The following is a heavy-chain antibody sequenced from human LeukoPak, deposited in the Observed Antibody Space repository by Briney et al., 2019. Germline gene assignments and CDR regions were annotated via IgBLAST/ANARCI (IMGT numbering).Heavy chain of an antibody. V-gene: IGHV3-30-3*01. CDR2: ISYDGSNK. Sequence: GGSLRLSCAASGFTFSSYAMHWVRQAPGKGLEWVAVISYDGSNKYYADSVKGRFTISRDNSKNTLYLQMNSLRAEDTAVYYCAKDRSLVDFPKMDVWGKGTTVTVSS. CDR1: GFTFSSYA. D-gene: IGHD3-3*01. J-gene: IGHJ6*04. CDR3: AKDRSLVDFPKMDV.